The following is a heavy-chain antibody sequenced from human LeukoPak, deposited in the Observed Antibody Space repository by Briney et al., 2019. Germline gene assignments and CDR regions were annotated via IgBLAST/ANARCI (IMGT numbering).Heavy chain of an antibody. V-gene: IGHV1-69*05. D-gene: IGHD5-18*01. CDR2: IIPIFGTA. CDR3: ASERGYSYGRPGWFDP. Sequence: SVEVSCKASGGTFSSYAISWVRQAPGQGLEWMGGIIPIFGTANYAQKFQGRVTITTDESTSTAYMELSSLRSEDTAVYYCASERGYSYGRPGWFDPWGQGTLVTVSS. J-gene: IGHJ5*02. CDR1: GGTFSSYA.